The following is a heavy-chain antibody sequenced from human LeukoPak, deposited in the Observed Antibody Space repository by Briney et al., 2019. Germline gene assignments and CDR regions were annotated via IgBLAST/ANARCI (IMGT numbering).Heavy chain of an antibody. CDR1: GGSISSGGYY. V-gene: IGHV4-31*03. Sequence: SETLSLTCTVSGGSISSGGYYWSWIRQHPGKGLEWIGYIYYSGSTYYNPSLKSRVTISVDTSKNQFSLKLSSVTAADTAVYYCARVLSSGYYYYYYMDVWGKGTTVTVSS. J-gene: IGHJ6*03. D-gene: IGHD3-22*01. CDR2: IYYSGST. CDR3: ARVLSSGYYYYYYMDV.